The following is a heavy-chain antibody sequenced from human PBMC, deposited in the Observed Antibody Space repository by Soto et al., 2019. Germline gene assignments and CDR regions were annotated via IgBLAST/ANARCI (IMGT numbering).Heavy chain of an antibody. Sequence: QVQLVQSGAEVKKPGASVKVSCKASGYTFTNYGITWVRQAPGQGLEWLGWISHWGKTDYAQKFQGRVTMTTDSSASTAFMELRSLRSDDTAMYFCARDLYGSGSYYTDYWGQGTLVTVSS. CDR2: ISHWGKT. J-gene: IGHJ4*02. CDR1: GYTFTNYG. CDR3: ARDLYGSGSYYTDY. D-gene: IGHD3-10*01. V-gene: IGHV1-18*01.